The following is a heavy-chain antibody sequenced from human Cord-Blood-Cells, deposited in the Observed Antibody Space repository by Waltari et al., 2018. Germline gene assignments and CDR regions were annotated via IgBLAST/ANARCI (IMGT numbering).Heavy chain of an antibody. V-gene: IGHV3-30*18. CDR3: AKDGPSGLG. J-gene: IGHJ4*02. D-gene: IGHD3-16*01. CDR2: ISYDGSNK. Sequence: QVQLVESGGGVVQPGRSLRLSCAASGFTFSSYGMHWVRQAPGKGVEWVAVISYDGSNKYYADSVKGRFTISRDNSKNTLYLQMNSLRAEDTAVYYCAKDGPSGLGWGQGTLVTVSS. CDR1: GFTFSSYG.